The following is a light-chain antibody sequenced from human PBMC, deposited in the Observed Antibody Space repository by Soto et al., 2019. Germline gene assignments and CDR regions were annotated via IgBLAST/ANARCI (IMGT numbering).Light chain of an antibody. V-gene: IGLV1-44*01. CDR2: SNN. CDR3: AAWDDSLNLV. J-gene: IGLJ1*01. Sequence: QSVLTQPPSASGTPGQRVTISCSGSSSNIGSNTVNWYQQLPGTAPKLLIYSNNQRPSGVPDRFSGSKSGTSASLAISGFQSEDEADYYCAAWDDSLNLVFGTGTKVTVL. CDR1: SSNIGSNT.